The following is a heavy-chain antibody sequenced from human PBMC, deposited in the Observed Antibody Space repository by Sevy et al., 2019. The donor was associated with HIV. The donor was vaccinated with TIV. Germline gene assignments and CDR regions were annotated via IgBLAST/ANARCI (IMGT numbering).Heavy chain of an antibody. V-gene: IGHV1-46*01. CDR3: ARGRRLSGGNDYYYYYGMDV. Sequence: ASVKVSCKASGYTFTSYYMHWVRQAPGQGLEWMGIINPSSGTTSYAQNFQGRVTMTRDTSTSTVYMELSSLRSEDTAVYYCARGRRLSGGNDYYYYYGMDVWGQGTTVTVSS. CDR1: GYTFTSYY. CDR2: INPSSGTT. D-gene: IGHD2-15*01. J-gene: IGHJ6*02.